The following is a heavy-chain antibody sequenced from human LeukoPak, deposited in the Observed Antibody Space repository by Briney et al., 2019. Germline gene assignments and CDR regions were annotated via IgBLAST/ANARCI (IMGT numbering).Heavy chain of an antibody. J-gene: IGHJ4*02. D-gene: IGHD2/OR15-2a*01. Sequence: PSETLSLTCTVSGGSISSRDYYWSWLRQPPGKGLEWIGYIYYSGSTYYNPSLKSRLTISVDTYKTQFSLKLSSVTAADTAVYYCASDRGNSSFPDYWGQGTLVTVSS. CDR3: ASDRGNSSFPDY. V-gene: IGHV4-30-4*01. CDR2: IYYSGST. CDR1: GGSISSRDYY.